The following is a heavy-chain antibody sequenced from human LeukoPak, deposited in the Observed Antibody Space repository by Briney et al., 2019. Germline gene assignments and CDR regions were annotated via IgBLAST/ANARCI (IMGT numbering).Heavy chain of an antibody. V-gene: IGHV3-49*03. CDR3: TKGWGDY. Sequence: GGSLRLSCTTSGFSFGEYAMSWFRQAPGKGLELVGFIRSEAYGGTTEYVASVKGRFTISRDDSESPAYLQMTSLKIEDTAVYYCTKGWGDYWGRGTLVTVSS. J-gene: IGHJ4*02. CDR1: GFSFGEYA. CDR2: IRSEAYGGTT. D-gene: IGHD6-19*01.